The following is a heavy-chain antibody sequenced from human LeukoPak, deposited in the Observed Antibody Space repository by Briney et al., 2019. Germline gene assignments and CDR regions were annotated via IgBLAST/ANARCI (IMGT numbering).Heavy chain of an antibody. J-gene: IGHJ4*02. Sequence: SVKVSCKASGGTFSSYAISWVRQAPAQGLEWMGRIIPILGIANYAQKFQGRVTITADKSTSTAYMELSSLRSEDTAVYYCASGYCSGGSCYPYYFDYWGQGTLVTVSS. CDR2: IIPILGIA. V-gene: IGHV1-69*04. CDR3: ASGYCSGGSCYPYYFDY. D-gene: IGHD2-15*01. CDR1: GGTFSSYA.